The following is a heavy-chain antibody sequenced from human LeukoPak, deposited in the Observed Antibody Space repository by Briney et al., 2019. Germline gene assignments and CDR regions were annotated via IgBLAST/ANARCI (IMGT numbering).Heavy chain of an antibody. D-gene: IGHD4-17*01. CDR1: GGSISSGGYS. V-gene: IGHV4-30-2*01. CDR2: IYHSGST. CDR3: ARLDYGDYTLDY. Sequence: SQTLSLTCAVSGGSISSGGYSWSWIRQPPGKGLEWIGYIYHSGSTYYNPSLKSRVTISVDRSKNQFSLKLSSVTAADTAVYYCARLDYGDYTLDYWGQGTLVTVSS. J-gene: IGHJ4*02.